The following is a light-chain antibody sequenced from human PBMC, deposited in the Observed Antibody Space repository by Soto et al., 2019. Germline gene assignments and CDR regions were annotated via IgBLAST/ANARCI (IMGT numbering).Light chain of an antibody. V-gene: IGKV1-5*01. J-gene: IGKJ1*01. CDR2: DAS. CDR3: QQYNGYSTWT. CDR1: QSISRW. Sequence: DIQMTQSPSTLSASVGDRVTITCRASQSISRWVAWYQQKPGKAPKVLIGDASSLQRGVPSRFSGSGFGTEFTLTISSLQPDDFATYYCQQYNGYSTWTFGQGTK.